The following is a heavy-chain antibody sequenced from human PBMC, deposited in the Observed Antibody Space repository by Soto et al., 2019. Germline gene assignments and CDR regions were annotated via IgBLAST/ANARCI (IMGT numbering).Heavy chain of an antibody. CDR2: ISGSGGST. V-gene: IGHV3-23*01. Sequence: PGGSLRLSCAASGFTFISYAMSWVRQAPGKGLEWVSAISGSGGSTYYADSVKGRFTISRDNSKNTLYLQMNSLRAEDTAVYYCAKDREYCGGDCYGWFDPWGQGTLVTVSS. CDR3: AKDREYCGGDCYGWFDP. J-gene: IGHJ5*02. D-gene: IGHD2-21*02. CDR1: GFTFISYA.